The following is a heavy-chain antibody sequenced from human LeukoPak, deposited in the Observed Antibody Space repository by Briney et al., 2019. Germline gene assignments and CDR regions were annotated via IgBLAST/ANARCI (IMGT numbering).Heavy chain of an antibody. CDR1: GFTFSSCA. CDR2: ISGSGGST. D-gene: IGHD6-19*01. Sequence: GGSLRLSCAASGFTFSSCAMSWVRQAPGKGLEWVSAISGSGGSTYYADSVKGRFTISRDNAKNSLYLQMNSLRAEDTAVYYCARDEYSSGWYFIDYWGQGTLVTVSS. CDR3: ARDEYSSGWYFIDY. V-gene: IGHV3-23*01. J-gene: IGHJ4*02.